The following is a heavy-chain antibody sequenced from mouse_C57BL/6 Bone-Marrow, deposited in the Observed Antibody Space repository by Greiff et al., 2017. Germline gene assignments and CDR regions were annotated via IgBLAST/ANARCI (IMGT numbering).Heavy chain of an antibody. Sequence: QVQLQQPGAELVRPGTSVKLSCKASGYTFTSYWMHWVKQRPGQGLEWIGVIDPSDSYTNYNQKFKGKATLTVDTSSSTAYMQLSSLTSEDSAVXYCARGGIITPWCAYWGQGTLVTVSA. J-gene: IGHJ3*01. V-gene: IGHV1-59*01. D-gene: IGHD1-1*01. CDR3: ARGGIITPWCAY. CDR2: IDPSDSYT. CDR1: GYTFTSYW.